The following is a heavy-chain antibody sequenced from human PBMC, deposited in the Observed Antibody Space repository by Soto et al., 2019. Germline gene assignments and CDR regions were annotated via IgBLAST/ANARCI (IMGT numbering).Heavy chain of an antibody. CDR2: ISPYNGNT. J-gene: IGHJ6*02. V-gene: IGHV1-18*01. D-gene: IGHD3-16*01. CDR1: GYIFVNYG. CDR3: AMVDNYVAPTPQDV. Sequence: QVQLVQSGDEVKKPGASVKVSCKASGYIFVNYGIAWVRQAPGQGLEWMGWISPYNGNTHYATKVQGRLTMTTNPSTSTAYMYLGSLTSDDTAVYYCAMVDNYVAPTPQDVWGQGTTFTVSS.